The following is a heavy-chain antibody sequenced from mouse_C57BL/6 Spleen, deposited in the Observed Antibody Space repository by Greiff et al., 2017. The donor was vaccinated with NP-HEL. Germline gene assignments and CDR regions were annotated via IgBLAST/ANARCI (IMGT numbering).Heavy chain of an antibody. CDR1: GFTFSDYY. D-gene: IGHD1-3*01. CDR3: ARHGYKAMDY. CDR2: ISNGGGST. J-gene: IGHJ4*01. Sequence: EVQGVESGGGLVQPGGSLKLSCAASGFTFSDYYMYWVRQTPEKRLEWVAYISNGGGSTYYPDTVKGRFTISRDNAKNTRYLQMSRLKSEDTDMYYCARHGYKAMDYWGQGTSVTVSS. V-gene: IGHV5-12*01.